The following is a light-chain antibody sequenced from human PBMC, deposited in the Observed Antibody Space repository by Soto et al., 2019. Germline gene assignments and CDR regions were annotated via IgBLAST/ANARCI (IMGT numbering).Light chain of an antibody. CDR1: QSVLHSSNNQNY. Sequence: DIVMTQSPDALAVSLGERATINCKSSQSVLHSSNNQNYLSWYRQNPGQPPKLLIYWASTRESGVPDRFSGSGSETDFTLTISSLQAEDVAVYYCQQYFGPPQTFGQGTKVEIK. J-gene: IGKJ1*01. V-gene: IGKV4-1*01. CDR3: QQYFGPPQT. CDR2: WAS.